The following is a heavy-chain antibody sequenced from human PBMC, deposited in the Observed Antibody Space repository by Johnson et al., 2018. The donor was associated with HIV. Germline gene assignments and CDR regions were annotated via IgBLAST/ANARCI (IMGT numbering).Heavy chain of an antibody. CDR1: VFTFSSYA. V-gene: IGHV3-30*14. CDR3: AREPLAHYTFWSAYLHAFDI. CDR2: ISYDGSNK. Sequence: QMLLVESGGGVVQPGRSLRLSCAASVFTFSSYAMHWVRQAPGKGLEWVAVISYDGSNKYYADSVKGRLTISRDNSKNTLYLQMNSLRAEDTALYYCAREPLAHYTFWSAYLHAFDIWGQGTMVTVSS. J-gene: IGHJ3*02. D-gene: IGHD3-3*01.